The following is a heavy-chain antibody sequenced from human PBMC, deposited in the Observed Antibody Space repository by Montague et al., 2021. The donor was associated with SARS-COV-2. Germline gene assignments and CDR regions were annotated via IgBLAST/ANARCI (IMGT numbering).Heavy chain of an antibody. CDR2: IYYSGST. CDR3: ARVHPLWFGELLLDYYYYYGMDV. J-gene: IGHJ6*02. Sequence: SETLSLTCSISGGSISSSSYYWGWIRQPPGKGLEWIGSIYYSGSTYYNPSLKSQVTISVDTSKNQFSLKLSSVTAADTAVYYCARVHPLWFGELLLDYYYYYGMDVWGQGTTVTVSS. CDR1: GGSISSSSYY. V-gene: IGHV4-39*07. D-gene: IGHD3-10*01.